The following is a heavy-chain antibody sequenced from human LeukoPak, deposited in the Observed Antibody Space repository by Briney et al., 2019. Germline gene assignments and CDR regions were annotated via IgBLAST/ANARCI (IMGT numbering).Heavy chain of an antibody. CDR3: ARTPAYYYDSSGYYYRPLDY. CDR2: INPNSGGT. CDR1: GYTFTGYY. Sequence: GASVKVSCKASGYTFTGYYIHWVRQAPGQGLEWMGWINPNSGGTNYAQKFQGRVTMTRDTSISTAYMELSRLRSDDTAVYYCARTPAYYYDSSGYYYRPLDYWGQGTLVTVSS. V-gene: IGHV1-2*02. J-gene: IGHJ4*02. D-gene: IGHD3-22*01.